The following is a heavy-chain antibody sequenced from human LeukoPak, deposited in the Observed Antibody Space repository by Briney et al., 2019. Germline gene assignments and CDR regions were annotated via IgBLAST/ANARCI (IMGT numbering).Heavy chain of an antibody. CDR3: ARPAPAVSGWGRASEI. J-gene: IGHJ3*02. Sequence: PSETLSLTCTVSGGFMANINFYWTWIRQPAGERLEWIGRIYTSGGTTYNPSLKSRVTISVDRSKNQFSLKLSSVTAADTAVYYCARPAPAVSGWGRASEIWGQGTMVTVSS. CDR2: IYTSGGT. V-gene: IGHV4-4*07. CDR1: GGFMANINFY. D-gene: IGHD2-2*01.